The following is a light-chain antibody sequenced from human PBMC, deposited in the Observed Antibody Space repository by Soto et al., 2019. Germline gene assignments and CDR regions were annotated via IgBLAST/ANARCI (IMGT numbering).Light chain of an antibody. J-gene: IGKJ3*01. CDR3: QQYDNRLVS. CDR2: DAS. CDR1: QAISNY. Sequence: DIQMTQSPSSLSASVGDRVTITCQASQAISNYLNWYQQKPGKAPKLLIYDASNLETGVPSRFSGSGSGTDVTFTISSRQPEDSATYYCQQYDNRLVSCGPGTKVDIK. V-gene: IGKV1-33*01.